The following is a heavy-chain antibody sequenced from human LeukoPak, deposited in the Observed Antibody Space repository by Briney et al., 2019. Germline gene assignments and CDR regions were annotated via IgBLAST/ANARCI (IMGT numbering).Heavy chain of an antibody. CDR2: IYSGGST. D-gene: IGHD3-9*01. CDR3: ARDPGYAIYYFDY. V-gene: IGHV3-53*01. Sequence: GGSLRLSCAASGFTFDDYGMSWVRQAPGKGLEWVSVIYSGGSTYYADSVKGRFTISRHNSKNTLYLQMNSLRAEDTAVYYCARDPGYAIYYFDYWGQGLLVTVSS. J-gene: IGHJ4*02. CDR1: GFTFDDYG.